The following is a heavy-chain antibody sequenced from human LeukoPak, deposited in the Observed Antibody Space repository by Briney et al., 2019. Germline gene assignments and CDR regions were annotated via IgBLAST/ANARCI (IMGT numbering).Heavy chain of an antibody. J-gene: IGHJ4*02. Sequence: QTGGSLRLSCAVSGFTLSSYWMSWVRQAPGKGLEWVANIKQDGSEKYYVDSVKGRFTISRDNAKNSLYLQMNSPRAEDTAVYYCARERYYYGSGSYCNDYWGQGTLVTVSS. CDR3: ARERYYYGSGSYCNDY. V-gene: IGHV3-7*01. D-gene: IGHD3-10*01. CDR2: IKQDGSEK. CDR1: GFTLSSYW.